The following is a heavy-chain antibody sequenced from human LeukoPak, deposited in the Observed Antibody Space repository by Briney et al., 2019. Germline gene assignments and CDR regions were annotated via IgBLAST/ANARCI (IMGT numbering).Heavy chain of an antibody. CDR1: GYTFNSHG. CDR2: ISAYNGDT. V-gene: IGHV1-18*04. J-gene: IGHJ4*02. Sequence: GASVKVSCKAPGYTFNSHGISWVRQAPGQGLEWMGWISAYNGDTNFAQKFQGRVTLTTDRTSSTAYLELSSLRSEDTAVYYCAALTRIDSVDYWGQGTLVTVSS. D-gene: IGHD2-15*01. CDR3: AALTRIDSVDY.